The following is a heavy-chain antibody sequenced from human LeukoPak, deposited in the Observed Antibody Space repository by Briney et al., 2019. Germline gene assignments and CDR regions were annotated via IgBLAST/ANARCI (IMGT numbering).Heavy chain of an antibody. CDR1: GFTFSSYS. V-gene: IGHV3-21*01. D-gene: IGHD3-9*01. CDR2: ISSSSSYI. J-gene: IGHJ5*02. CDR3: ARGNDILTGYYENWFDP. Sequence: KSGGSLRLSCAASGFTFSSYSMNWVRQAPGKGLEWVSSISSSSSYIYYADSVKGRFTISRDNAKNSLYLQMNSLRAEDTAVYYCARGNDILTGYYENWFDPWGQGTLVTVSS.